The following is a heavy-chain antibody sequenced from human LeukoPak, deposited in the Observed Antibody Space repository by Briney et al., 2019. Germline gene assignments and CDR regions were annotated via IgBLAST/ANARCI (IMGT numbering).Heavy chain of an antibody. CDR2: IYTSGST. Sequence: SETLSLTCTVSGGSISSGSYYWSWIRQPAGKGLEWIGRIYTSGSTNYNPSLKSRVTISVDTSKNQFSLKLSSVTAADTAVYYCAKDRRLAAFDYGGQGTLVTVSS. J-gene: IGHJ4*02. D-gene: IGHD6-25*01. CDR3: AKDRRLAAFDY. CDR1: GGSISSGSYY. V-gene: IGHV4-61*02.